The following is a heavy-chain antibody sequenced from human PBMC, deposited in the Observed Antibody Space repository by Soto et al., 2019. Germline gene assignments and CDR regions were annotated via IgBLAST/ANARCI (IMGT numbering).Heavy chain of an antibody. V-gene: IGHV3-53*02. Sequence: EVQLVETGGCLIQTGGSLRLSCAASGFTVSGNYMSWVRQAPGKGLEWVSVIYNGGGTYYADSVKGRFTISRDNSKNTLYLQMNSLRAEDTAVYYCASTRGSSYDYWGQGTLVTVSS. CDR2: IYNGGGT. J-gene: IGHJ4*02. D-gene: IGHD6-6*01. CDR1: GFTVSGNY. CDR3: ASTRGSSYDY.